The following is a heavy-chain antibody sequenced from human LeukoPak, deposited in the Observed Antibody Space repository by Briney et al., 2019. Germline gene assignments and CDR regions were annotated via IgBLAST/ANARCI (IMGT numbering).Heavy chain of an antibody. V-gene: IGHV3-7*01. CDR1: GFTFSSYW. D-gene: IGHD3-16*02. J-gene: IGHJ4*02. CDR3: AREPPRNIYDYVSGSYRSLYYFDY. CDR2: IKQDGSEK. Sequence: PGGSLRLSCAASGFTFSSYWMSWVRQAPGKGLEWVANIKQDGSEKYYVDSVKGRFTISRDNAKNSLYLQMNSLRAEDTAVSYCAREPPRNIYDYVSGSYRSLYYFDYWGQGTLVTVSS.